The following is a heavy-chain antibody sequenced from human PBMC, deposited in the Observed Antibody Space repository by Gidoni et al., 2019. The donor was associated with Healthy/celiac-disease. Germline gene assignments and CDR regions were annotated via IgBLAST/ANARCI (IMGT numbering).Heavy chain of an antibody. V-gene: IGHV1-69*01. CDR3: ARDCRNYYDSSGYYRYYYYGMDV. J-gene: IGHJ6*02. Sequence: QVQLVQSGAEVKKPGSSVKVSCKASGGTFSSYAIRWVRQAPGQGLEWMGGIIPIFGTANYTQKFQGRVTITADESTSTAYMELSSLRSEDTAVYYCARDCRNYYDSSGYYRYYYYGMDVWGQGTTVTVSS. D-gene: IGHD3-22*01. CDR1: GGTFSSYA. CDR2: IIPIFGTA.